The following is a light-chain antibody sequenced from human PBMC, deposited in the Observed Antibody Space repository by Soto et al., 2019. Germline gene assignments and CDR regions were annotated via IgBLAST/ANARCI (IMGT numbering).Light chain of an antibody. J-gene: IGLJ3*02. CDR3: CSYAGSYTGV. CDR1: SSDVGGYNY. Sequence: QSALTQPRSVFGSPGQSVTISCTGTSSDVGGYNYVSWYQQDPGKAPKLMIYDVSKRPSGVPDRFSGSKSGNTASLTISGLQAEDEADYYCCSYAGSYTGVFGGGTKVTVL. CDR2: DVS. V-gene: IGLV2-11*01.